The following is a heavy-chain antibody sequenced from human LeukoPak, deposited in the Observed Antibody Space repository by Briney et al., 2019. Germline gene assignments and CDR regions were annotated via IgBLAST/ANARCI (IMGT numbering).Heavy chain of an antibody. CDR3: ARQAGISSSWYFFDY. D-gene: IGHD6-13*01. Sequence: PGESLKISCKGSGYSFTRYWIAWVRQMPGKGLEWMGIIYPGDSDTRYSPSFQGQVTISADKSISTAYLQWSSLKASDTAMYYCARQAGISSSWYFFDYWGQGTLVTVSS. V-gene: IGHV5-51*01. CDR1: GYSFTRYW. CDR2: IYPGDSDT. J-gene: IGHJ4*02.